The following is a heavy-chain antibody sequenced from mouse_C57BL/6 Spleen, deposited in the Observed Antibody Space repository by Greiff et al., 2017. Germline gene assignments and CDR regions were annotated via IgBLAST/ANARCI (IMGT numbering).Heavy chain of an antibody. CDR1: GYTFTSYT. Sequence: VKLVESGAELARPGASVQMSCKASGYTFTSYTMHWVKQRPGQGLEWIGYINPSSGYTKYNQKFKDKATLTADKSSSTAYMQLSSLTSEDSAVYYCARSNYEGFAYWGQGTLVTVSA. D-gene: IGHD2-5*01. CDR3: ARSNYEGFAY. CDR2: INPSSGYT. J-gene: IGHJ3*01. V-gene: IGHV1-4*01.